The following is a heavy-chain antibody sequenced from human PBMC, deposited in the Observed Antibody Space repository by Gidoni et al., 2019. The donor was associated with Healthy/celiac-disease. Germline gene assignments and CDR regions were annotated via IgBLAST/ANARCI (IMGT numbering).Heavy chain of an antibody. Sequence: QVQLVESGGGVVQPGRSLRLSCAASGFPFSSYGMHWVRQAPGKGLGWVAVIWYDGSNKYYADSVKGRFTISRDNSKNTLYLQMNSLRAEDTAVYYCARDYAPDEASGSNPPFDYWGQGTLVTVSS. CDR2: IWYDGSNK. D-gene: IGHD4-4*01. J-gene: IGHJ4*02. CDR3: ARDYAPDEASGSNPPFDY. CDR1: GFPFSSYG. V-gene: IGHV3-33*01.